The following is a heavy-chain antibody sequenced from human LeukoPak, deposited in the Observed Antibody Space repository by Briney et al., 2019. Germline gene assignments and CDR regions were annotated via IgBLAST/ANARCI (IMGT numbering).Heavy chain of an antibody. V-gene: IGHV3-9*01. CDR1: GFTFADSA. J-gene: IGHJ3*01. D-gene: IGHD2-15*01. Sequence: GGSLRLSCAASGFTFADSAVHWVRQAPGKGLEWVSGISWNSGSRAHADSVKGRFTISRDNTKNSLYLQMNSLRPEDTAVYYCAKDLWSDVPRHLHCSGVICKVTALDAWGHGTMVTVSS. CDR3: AKDLWSDVPRHLHCSGVICKVTALDA. CDR2: ISWNSGSR.